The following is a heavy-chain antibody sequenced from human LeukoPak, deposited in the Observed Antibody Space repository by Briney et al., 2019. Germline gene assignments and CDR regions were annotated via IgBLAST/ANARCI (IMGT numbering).Heavy chain of an antibody. J-gene: IGHJ6*02. V-gene: IGHV3-9*01. Sequence: PGGSLRLSCAASGFTFDDYTMHWVRQAPGKGLERVSGISWNSGSIGYADSVKGRFTISRDNAKNSLYLQMNSLRVEDTALYYCAKDMGFGLGYGKDVWGQGTTVTVSS. CDR3: AKDMGFGLGYGKDV. CDR1: GFTFDDYT. CDR2: ISWNSGSI. D-gene: IGHD3-16*01.